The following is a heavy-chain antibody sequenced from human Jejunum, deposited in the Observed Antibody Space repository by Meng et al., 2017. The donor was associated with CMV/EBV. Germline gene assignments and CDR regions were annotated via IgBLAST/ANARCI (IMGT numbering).Heavy chain of an antibody. D-gene: IGHD3-9*01. V-gene: IGHV3-30*02. Sequence: YGIHWVRQTPGEGLQWVAFIHSHADTKYYAESVKGRFTISRDNSKNTVYLQMSSLSAEDTAMYYCARDGGVPYYESLTSSSYRDSWGQGTLVTVSS. J-gene: IGHJ4*02. CDR1: YG. CDR3: ARDGGVPYYESLTSSSYRDS. CDR2: IHSHADTK.